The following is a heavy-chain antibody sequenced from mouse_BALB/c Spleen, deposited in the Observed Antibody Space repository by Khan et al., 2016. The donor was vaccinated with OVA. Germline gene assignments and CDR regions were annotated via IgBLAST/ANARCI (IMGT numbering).Heavy chain of an antibody. CDR3: ASVSGADY. V-gene: IGHV9-3-1*01. J-gene: IGHJ2*01. CDR1: GYTFTNYG. CDR2: INTYTGEP. Sequence: QVQLQQSGPELKKPGETVKISCKASGYTFTNYGMNWVKQAPGKGLKWMGWINTYTGEPTYADDFKGRFAFSLETSASTAYLQINNLKNEDTATYFCASVSGADYWGQGTTLTVSS. D-gene: IGHD1-3*01.